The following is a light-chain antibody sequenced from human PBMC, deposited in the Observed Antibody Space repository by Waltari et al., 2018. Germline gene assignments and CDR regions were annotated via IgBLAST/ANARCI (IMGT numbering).Light chain of an antibody. CDR1: QSLLHRNGYNY. CDR2: LGS. CDR3: MQAQQTHT. V-gene: IGKV2-28*01. J-gene: IGKJ2*01. Sequence: DIVMTQSPLSLAVTPGEPASISCRSSQSLLHRNGYNYLDWYLQKPVQSPQLLIYLGSSRASGVPDRFSGSGSGTDFTLKISRVEAEDVGVYYCMQAQQTHTFGQGTKLEIK.